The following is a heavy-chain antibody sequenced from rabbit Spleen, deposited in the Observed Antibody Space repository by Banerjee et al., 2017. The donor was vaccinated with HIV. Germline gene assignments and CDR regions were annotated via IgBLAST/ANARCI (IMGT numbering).Heavy chain of an antibody. CDR2: IYNGDGTT. CDR3: ARYSDNTIYSL. CDR1: RFSFSSYW. D-gene: IGHD2-1*01. V-gene: IGHV1S40*01. Sequence: QSLEESGGDLVKPGASLTLTCTASRFSFSSYWIWWVRQAPGKGPEWIACIYNGDGTTYYASWVNGRFTVSKTSSTTVTLQMTSLTAADTATYFCARYSDNTIYSLWGPGTLVTVS. J-gene: IGHJ4*01.